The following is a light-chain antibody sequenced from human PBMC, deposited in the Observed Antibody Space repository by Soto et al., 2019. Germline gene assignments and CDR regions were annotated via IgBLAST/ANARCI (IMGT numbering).Light chain of an antibody. J-gene: IGKJ5*01. CDR1: QDISTY. Sequence: DIQMTQSPSSVSASVGDRVTITCRASQDISTYLAWYQQKPGKAPNLLIYAASTLQSGVPSRFSGSGSGTDFTLTISSLQPEDFGTYYCQEASRIPITFGQGTRLEIK. CDR3: QEASRIPIT. CDR2: AAS. V-gene: IGKV1-12*01.